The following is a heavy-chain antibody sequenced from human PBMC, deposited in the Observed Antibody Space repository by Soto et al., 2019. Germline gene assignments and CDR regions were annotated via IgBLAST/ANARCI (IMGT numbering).Heavy chain of an antibody. V-gene: IGHV4-59*01. J-gene: IGHJ4*02. D-gene: IGHD1-1*01. CDR3: YGSGGN. CDR1: GGSISSYY. CDR2: IYDSGTA. Sequence: QVQLQESGPGLVKPSETLSLTCTVSGGSISSYYWSWIRQPPGKGLEWIGHIYDSGTANYNPSLXSXXTTAVAPSQNHFAANLGSVTAADTAMYYCYGSGGNGGQGTLVTVSS.